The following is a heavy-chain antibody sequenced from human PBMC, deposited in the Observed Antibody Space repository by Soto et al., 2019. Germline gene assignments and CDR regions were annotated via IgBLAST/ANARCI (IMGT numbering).Heavy chain of an antibody. CDR3: AKDLVGATTSDY. CDR2: ISYDGDNK. J-gene: IGHJ4*02. Sequence: GGSLRLSCAASGFTFRSSGMHWVRQAPGKGLEWVAVISYDGDNKYYADSVKGRFTISRDNSKNTLYLQMNSLRAEDTAVYYCAKDLVGATTSDYWGQGTLVTVSS. V-gene: IGHV3-30*18. D-gene: IGHD1-26*01. CDR1: GFTFRSSG.